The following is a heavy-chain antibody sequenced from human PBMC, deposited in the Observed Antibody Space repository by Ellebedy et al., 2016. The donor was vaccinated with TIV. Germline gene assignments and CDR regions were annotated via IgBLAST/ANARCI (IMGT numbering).Heavy chain of an antibody. V-gene: IGHV3-7*01. Sequence: GESLKISCVASGFTFSRYWMSWVRQAPGKGLEWVANIKQDGSEKYYVDSVRGRFTISRDNAKNSLYLQMNSLRAEDTAVYYCARGTVIVVVSRFDYWGQGTLVTVSS. J-gene: IGHJ4*02. D-gene: IGHD3-22*01. CDR3: ARGTVIVVVSRFDY. CDR2: IKQDGSEK. CDR1: GFTFSRYW.